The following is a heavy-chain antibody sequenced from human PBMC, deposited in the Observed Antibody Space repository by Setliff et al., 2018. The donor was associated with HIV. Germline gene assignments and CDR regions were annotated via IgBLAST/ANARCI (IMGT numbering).Heavy chain of an antibody. V-gene: IGHV3-30*04. D-gene: IGHD1-7*01. Sequence: GGSLRLSCAASGFTFSSYAMHWVRQAPGKGLEWVAVISYDGSNKYYADSVKGRFTISRDNSKNTLYLQMNTLRAEDTAVYYCAREGITGTTLHPYWGQGTLVTVSS. CDR2: ISYDGSNK. CDR3: AREGITGTTLHPY. J-gene: IGHJ4*02. CDR1: GFTFSSYA.